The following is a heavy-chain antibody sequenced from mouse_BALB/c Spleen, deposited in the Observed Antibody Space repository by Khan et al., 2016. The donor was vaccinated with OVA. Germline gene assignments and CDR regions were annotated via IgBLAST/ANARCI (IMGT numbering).Heavy chain of an antibody. D-gene: IGHD1-1*02. Sequence: QVQLQQSGAELVKPGASVRLSCKASGYTFTSYYLYWVKQRPGQGLEWIGDINPSNGGTNFNEKFKNKATLTVDKSSSTAYMQLSSLTSEDSAVYYCTRSGFGTFVYWGQGTLVTVSA. J-gene: IGHJ3*01. CDR3: TRSGFGTFVY. CDR1: GYTFTSYY. CDR2: INPSNGGT. V-gene: IGHV1S81*02.